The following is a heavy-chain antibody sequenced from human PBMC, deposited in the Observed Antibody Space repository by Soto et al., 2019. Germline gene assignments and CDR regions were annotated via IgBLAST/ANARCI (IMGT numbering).Heavy chain of an antibody. J-gene: IGHJ6*02. Sequence: SETLSLTCTVSGGSISSYYWSWIRQPPGKGLEWIGYIYYSGSTNYNPSLKSRFTISVDTSKNQFSLKLSSVTAADTAVYYCARYIAAAGSYYYYGMDVWGQGTTVTVSS. CDR3: ARYIAAAGSYYYYGMDV. D-gene: IGHD6-13*01. CDR2: IYYSGST. CDR1: GGSISSYY. V-gene: IGHV4-59*08.